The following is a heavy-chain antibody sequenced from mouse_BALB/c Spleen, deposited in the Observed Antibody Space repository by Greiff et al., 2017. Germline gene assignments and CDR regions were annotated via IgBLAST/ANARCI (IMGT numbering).Heavy chain of an antibody. V-gene: IGHV2-9*02. Sequence: VKLQESGPGLVAPSQSLSITCTVSGFSLTSYGVHWVRQPPGKGLEWLGVIWAGGSTNYNSALMSRLSISKDNSKSQVFLKMNSLQTDDTAMYYCARVPNLPADYAMDYWGQGTSVTVSS. CDR2: IWAGGST. D-gene: IGHD5-1*01. J-gene: IGHJ4*01. CDR1: GFSLTSYG. CDR3: ARVPNLPADYAMDY.